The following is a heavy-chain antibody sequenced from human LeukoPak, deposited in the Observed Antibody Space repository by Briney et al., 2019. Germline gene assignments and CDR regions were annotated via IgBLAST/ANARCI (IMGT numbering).Heavy chain of an antibody. CDR1: GGSISGYY. CDR2: IYYTGSN. V-gene: IGHV4-59*01. Sequence: SETLSLTCTVSGGSISGYYWSWIRQPPGKGLEWIGYIYYTGSNNHNPSLKSRVTISVDTSKNHFSLKLSSVTAADTAVYYCARVVVVAAACYFDYWGQGTLVTVSS. CDR3: ARVVVVAAACYFDY. D-gene: IGHD2-15*01. J-gene: IGHJ4*02.